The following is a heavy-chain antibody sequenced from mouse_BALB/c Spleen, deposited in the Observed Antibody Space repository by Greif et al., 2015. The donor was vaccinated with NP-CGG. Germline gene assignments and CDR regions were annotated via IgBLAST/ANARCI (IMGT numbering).Heavy chain of an antibody. Sequence: EVKLMESGGGLVQPGGSLKLSCAASGLDFSRYWMSWVRQAPGKGLEWIGEINPDSSTINYTPSLKDKFIISRDNAKNTLDLQMSKVRSEDTALYYCARATVVENFDVWGAGTTVTVSS. J-gene: IGHJ1*01. CDR3: ARATVVENFDV. CDR2: INPDSSTI. CDR1: GLDFSRYW. V-gene: IGHV4-1*02. D-gene: IGHD1-1*01.